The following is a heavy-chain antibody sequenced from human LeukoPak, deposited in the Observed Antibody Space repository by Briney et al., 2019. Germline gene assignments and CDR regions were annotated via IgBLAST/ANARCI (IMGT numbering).Heavy chain of an antibody. CDR3: AKDRDIILMGHGMDV. CDR1: GFTFSSYR. D-gene: IGHD3-10*01. V-gene: IGHV3-74*01. J-gene: IGHJ6*02. Sequence: GGSLRLSCVASGFTFSSYRMHWVRQDPRKGLVWVSRINGDGRNINYADSVRGRFTISRDISKNTLYLQMNSLRAEDTAVYYCAKDRDIILMGHGMDVWGQGATVTVSS. CDR2: INGDGRNI.